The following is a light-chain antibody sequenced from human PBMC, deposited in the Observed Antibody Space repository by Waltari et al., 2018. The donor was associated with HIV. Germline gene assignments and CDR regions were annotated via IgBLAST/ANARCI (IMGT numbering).Light chain of an antibody. V-gene: IGLV3-21*04. CDR3: QVWDSGTDHVI. CDR2: YDS. CDR1: SIGTTN. Sequence: SYVLTQPPSVSVAPGKTATITCGGDSIGTTNVHWCQQKPGQAPVLVIYYDSDRPSGIPDRFSGSNFGNTATLTISRVEAGDEADYYCQVWDSGTDHVIFGGGTKLTVL. J-gene: IGLJ2*01.